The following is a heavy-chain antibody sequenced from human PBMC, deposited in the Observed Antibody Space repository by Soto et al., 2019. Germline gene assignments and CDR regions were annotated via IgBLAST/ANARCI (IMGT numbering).Heavy chain of an antibody. J-gene: IGHJ4*02. D-gene: IGHD3-10*01. CDR1: GFTFGSYS. V-gene: IGHV3-21*01. CDR3: ASPITMVRGALSY. Sequence: PGGSLRLSCAASGFTFGSYSMNWVRQAPGKGLEWVSSISSSSSYIYYADSVKGRFTISRDNAKNSLYLQMNSLRAEDTAVYYCASPITMVRGALSYWGQGALVTVSS. CDR2: ISSSSSYI.